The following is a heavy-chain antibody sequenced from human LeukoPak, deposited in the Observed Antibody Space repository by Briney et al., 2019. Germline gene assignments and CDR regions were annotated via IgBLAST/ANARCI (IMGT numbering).Heavy chain of an antibody. D-gene: IGHD4-17*01. CDR2: IYYSGST. CDR3: ASVTTLIVVDSVYY. V-gene: IGHV4-39*01. CDR1: GGSISSSSYY. J-gene: IGHJ4*02. Sequence: SETLSLTCTVSGGSISSSSYYWGWIRQPPGKGLEWIGSIYYSGSTYYNPSLKSRVTISVDTSKNQFSLKLSSVTAADTAVYYCASVTTLIVVDSVYYWGQGTLVTVSS.